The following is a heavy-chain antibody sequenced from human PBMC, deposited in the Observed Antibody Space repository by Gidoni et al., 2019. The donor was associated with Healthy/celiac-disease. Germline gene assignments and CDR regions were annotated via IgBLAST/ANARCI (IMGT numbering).Heavy chain of an antibody. V-gene: IGHV4-39*07. Sequence: QLQLQESGPGLVKPSETLSLTCTVPGGSISSSSYYWGWIRQPPGKGLEWIGSIYYSGSTYYNPSLKSRVTISVDTSKNQFSLKLSSVTAADTAVYYCVKEWLRFFDYWGQGTLVTVSS. CDR2: IYYSGST. CDR3: VKEWLRFFDY. D-gene: IGHD5-12*01. CDR1: GGSISSSSYY. J-gene: IGHJ4*02.